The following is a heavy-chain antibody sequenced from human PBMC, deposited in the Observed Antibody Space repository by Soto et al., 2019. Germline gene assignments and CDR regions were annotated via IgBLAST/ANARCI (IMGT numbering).Heavy chain of an antibody. CDR1: GFSFISHP. V-gene: IGHV3-23*01. Sequence: WGSLRLSCAASGFSFISHPIIFFRQAPEKWLEWVAGISDGGDLTYNADSVRGRFTISRDNSRNTLYLQMNSLRAEDTAVYYCARRVIGSSRAFDIWGQGTMVTVSS. CDR3: ARRVIGSSRAFDI. D-gene: IGHD3-10*01. J-gene: IGHJ3*02. CDR2: ISDGGDLT.